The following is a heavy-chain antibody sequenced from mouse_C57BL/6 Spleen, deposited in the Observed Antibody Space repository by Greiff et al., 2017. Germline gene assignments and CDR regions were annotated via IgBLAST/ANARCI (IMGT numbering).Heavy chain of an antibody. D-gene: IGHD1-1*01. CDR3: ASHYGSSSWYFDV. V-gene: IGHV1-9*01. Sequence: QVQLKQSGAELMKPGASVKLSCKATGYTFTGYWIEWVKQRPGHGLEWIGEILPGSGSTNYNGKFKGKATFTADTSSNTAYMQLSSLTTEDSAIYYGASHYGSSSWYFDVWGTGTTVTVSS. CDR1: GYTFTGYW. CDR2: ILPGSGST. J-gene: IGHJ1*03.